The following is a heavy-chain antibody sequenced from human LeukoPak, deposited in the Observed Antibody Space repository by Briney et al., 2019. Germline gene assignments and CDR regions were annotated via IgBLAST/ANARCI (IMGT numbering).Heavy chain of an antibody. CDR1: GGTFSSYA. CDR3: SSRAAPPWYSSGWYYFDY. J-gene: IGHJ4*02. V-gene: IGHV1-69*05. D-gene: IGHD6-19*01. Sequence: SVKVSCKASGGTFSSYAISWVRQAPGQGLEWMGRIIPIFGTANYAQKFQGRVTITTDESTSTAYMELSSPRSVDTAVYYSSSRAAPPWYSSGWYYFDYWGQGTLVTVSS. CDR2: IIPIFGTA.